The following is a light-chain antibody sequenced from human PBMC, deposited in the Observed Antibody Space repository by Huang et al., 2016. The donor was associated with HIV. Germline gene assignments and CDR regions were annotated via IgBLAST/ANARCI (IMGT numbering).Light chain of an antibody. CDR1: QSLLHSDRKTY. CDR2: EGS. CDR3: MQSMHLPYT. V-gene: IGKV2-29*02. J-gene: IGKJ2*01. Sequence: DVVMTQTPLSLSVTPGQPASISCKSSQSLLHSDRKTYLYWYLQKPGQSPHLLMYEGSSRFPGVPDRFNGSGSGTEFTLTIRRVEAEDVGVYYCMQSMHLPYTFGQGTKLGI.